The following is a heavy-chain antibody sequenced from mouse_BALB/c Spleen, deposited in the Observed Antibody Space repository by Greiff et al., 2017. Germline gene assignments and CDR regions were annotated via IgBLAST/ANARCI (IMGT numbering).Heavy chain of an antibody. CDR2: IWAGGST. J-gene: IGHJ4*01. CDR3: AREPYGNYTIYYAMDY. Sequence: QVQLQQSGPGLVAPSQSLSITCTVSGFSLTSYGVHWVRQPPGKGLEWLGVIWAGGSTNYNSALMSRLSISKDNSKSQVFLKMNSLQTDDTAMYYCAREPYGNYTIYYAMDYWGQGTSVTVSS. CDR1: GFSLTSYG. V-gene: IGHV2-9*02. D-gene: IGHD2-1*01.